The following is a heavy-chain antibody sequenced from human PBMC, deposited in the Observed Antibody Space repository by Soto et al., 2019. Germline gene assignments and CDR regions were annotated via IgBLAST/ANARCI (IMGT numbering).Heavy chain of an antibody. D-gene: IGHD3-10*01. CDR1: GFSLSTRDVG. V-gene: IGHV2-5*02. J-gene: IGHJ4*02. CDR2: IYWDDYK. Sequence: QITLKESGPTLVKPTQTLTLTCTFSGFSLSTRDVGVGWIRQPPGKALEWLTLIYWDDYKHYSPSLETRLAITKDTSKNQVVLTMTNMDPVDTATYYCAQKGRGYFDYGGQGTLVTVSS. CDR3: AQKGRGYFDY.